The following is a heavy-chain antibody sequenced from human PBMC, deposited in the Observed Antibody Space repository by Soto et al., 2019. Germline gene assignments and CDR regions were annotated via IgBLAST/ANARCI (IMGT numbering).Heavy chain of an antibody. CDR1: GFAFDDYA. V-gene: IGHV3-9*01. D-gene: IGHD2-15*01. CDR3: ARYCSGGSCYFNYYGMDV. CDR2: ISWNSGSI. J-gene: IGHJ6*02. Sequence: SGGSLRLSCAASGFAFDDYAMHWVRQAPGKGLEWVSGISWNSGSIGYADSVKGRFTISRDNAKNSLYLQMNSLRAEGTALYYCARYCSGGSCYFNYYGMDVWGQGTTVTVSS.